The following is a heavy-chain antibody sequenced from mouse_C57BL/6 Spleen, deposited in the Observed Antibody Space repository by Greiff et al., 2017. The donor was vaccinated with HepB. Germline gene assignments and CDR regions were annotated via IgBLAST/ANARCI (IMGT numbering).Heavy chain of an antibody. J-gene: IGHJ2*01. Sequence: QVQLQQPVAELVMPGASVKLSCKASGYTFTSYWMHWVKQRPGQGLEWIGEIDPSDSYTNYNQKFKGKSTLTVDKSSSTAYMQLSSLTSEDSAVYYCARSGYYGSSYLYYFDYWGQGTTLTVSS. CDR2: IDPSDSYT. CDR3: ARSGYYGSSYLYYFDY. CDR1: GYTFTSYW. V-gene: IGHV1-69*01. D-gene: IGHD1-1*01.